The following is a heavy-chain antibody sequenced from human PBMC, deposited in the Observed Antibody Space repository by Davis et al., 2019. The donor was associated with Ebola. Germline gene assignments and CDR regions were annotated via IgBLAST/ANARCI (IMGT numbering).Heavy chain of an antibody. D-gene: IGHD2-15*01. CDR1: GYTFTSYA. Sequence: ASVKVSCKASGYTFTSYAMHWVRQAPGQRLEWMGWINAGNGNTKYSQKFQDRVTMTTDTSTSTAYMELRSLRSDDTAVYYCARDVVVVAPTDWFDPWGQGTLVTVSS. CDR2: INAGNGNT. V-gene: IGHV1-3*01. J-gene: IGHJ5*02. CDR3: ARDVVVVAPTDWFDP.